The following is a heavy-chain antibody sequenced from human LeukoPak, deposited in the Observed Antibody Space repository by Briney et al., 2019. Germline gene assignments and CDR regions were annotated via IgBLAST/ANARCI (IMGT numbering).Heavy chain of an antibody. CDR3: ARDRTSTVWYFDL. Sequence: GRSLRLSCAASGFTFSSYAMSWVRQAPGKGLEWVSYISTSGSTTDYADSVKGRLTISRDNAKNSLYLQMNSLRAEDTAVYYCARDRTSTVWYFDLWGRGTQVTVSS. CDR1: GFTFSSYA. V-gene: IGHV3-48*04. J-gene: IGHJ2*01. CDR2: ISTSGSTT. D-gene: IGHD4-17*01.